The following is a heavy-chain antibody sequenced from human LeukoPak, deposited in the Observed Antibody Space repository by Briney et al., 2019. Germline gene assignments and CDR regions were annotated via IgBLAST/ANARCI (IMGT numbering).Heavy chain of an antibody. Sequence: SETLSLTCTVPGGSISSSSYYWGWIRQPPGKGLEWLGRIYYSGSTYYNPSLKSRVTVTVDTSKTQCSLKLSSVTVADTAVYYCARRKRKGLGWFDHWGQGTLVTVSS. J-gene: IGHJ5*02. V-gene: IGHV4-39*01. D-gene: IGHD5-24*01. CDR1: GGSISSSSYY. CDR3: ARRKRKGLGWFDH. CDR2: IYYSGST.